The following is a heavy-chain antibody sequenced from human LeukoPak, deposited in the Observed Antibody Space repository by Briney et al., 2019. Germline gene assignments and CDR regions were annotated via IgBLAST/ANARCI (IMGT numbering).Heavy chain of an antibody. D-gene: IGHD4-17*01. V-gene: IGHV1-8*01. CDR3: ARVQHTVTDVFDY. CDR2: MNPNSGNT. Sequence: ASVKVSCKASGYTFTSYDINWVRQATGQGLEWMGWMNPNSGNTGYAQKFQGRVTITADKSTSTAYMELSSLRSEDTAVYYCARVQHTVTDVFDYWGQGTLVTVSS. J-gene: IGHJ4*02. CDR1: GYTFTSYD.